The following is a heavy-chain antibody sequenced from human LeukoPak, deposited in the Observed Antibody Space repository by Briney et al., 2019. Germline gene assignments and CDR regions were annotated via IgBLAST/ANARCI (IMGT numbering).Heavy chain of an antibody. Sequence: GGSLRLSCAASGFTFSSYSMNWVRQAPGKGLEWVSSISSSSSYIYYADSVKGRFTISRDNAKNSLYLQMNSLRAEDTAVYYCGTKPGYSGYDFDYWGQGTLVTVSS. V-gene: IGHV3-21*01. CDR2: ISSSSSYI. J-gene: IGHJ4*02. D-gene: IGHD5-12*01. CDR3: GTKPGYSGYDFDY. CDR1: GFTFSSYS.